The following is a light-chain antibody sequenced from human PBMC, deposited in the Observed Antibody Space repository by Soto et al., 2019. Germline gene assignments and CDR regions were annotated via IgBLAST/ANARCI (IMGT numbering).Light chain of an antibody. Sequence: DTQMTQSPSSLSASVGDRVTIACQASQDISNYLHWYQQKPGKAPKLLIYDASNLETGIPSRFSGSGSGTDFTFTISSLQPEHIATYYCQRYDNFPRAMNFGQGTRLELK. J-gene: IGKJ5*01. CDR2: DAS. CDR3: QRYDNFPRAMN. CDR1: QDISNY. V-gene: IGKV1-33*01.